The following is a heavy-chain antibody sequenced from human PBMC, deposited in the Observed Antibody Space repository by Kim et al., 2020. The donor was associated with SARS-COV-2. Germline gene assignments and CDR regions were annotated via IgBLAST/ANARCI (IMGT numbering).Heavy chain of an antibody. CDR3: ARSRIAAAGFDY. Sequence: TPSLKSRVTMSVDTSKNQFSLKLSSVTAADTAVYYCARSRIAAAGFDYWGQGTLVTVSS. V-gene: IGHV4-4*07. D-gene: IGHD6-13*01. J-gene: IGHJ4*02.